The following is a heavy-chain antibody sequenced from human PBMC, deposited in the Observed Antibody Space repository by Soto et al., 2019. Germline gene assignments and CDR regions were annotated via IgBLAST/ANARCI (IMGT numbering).Heavy chain of an antibody. CDR1: GFTFSSYA. J-gene: IGHJ4*02. CDR3: VESRGGNNFDFFD. D-gene: IGHD5-12*01. CDR2: VRGNGDPP. V-gene: IGHV3-64D*06. Sequence: GGSLRLSCSASGFTFSSYAMHWVRQAPGKGLEYVSGVRGNGDPPFYADSVKGRFTISRDNSKNTLYLQMSSLSADDTAVYYCVESRGGNNFDFFDWGQGALVTVSS.